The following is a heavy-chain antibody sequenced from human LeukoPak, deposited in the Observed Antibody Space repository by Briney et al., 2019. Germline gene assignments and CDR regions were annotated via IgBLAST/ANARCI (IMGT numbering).Heavy chain of an antibody. CDR2: ISGSGGIT. J-gene: IGHJ5*02. V-gene: IGHV3-23*01. D-gene: IGHD3-9*01. CDR1: GFPFSDYY. Sequence: GGSLRLCCGASGFPFSDYYMSGVREAPGKGLEWVSAISGSGGITYYADSVKGRFTISRDNSKNTMYLQMNSLRAEDTAVYYFAKEPTGYDILPRVGSGLNWFDPWGQGTLVTVSS. CDR3: AKEPTGYDILPRVGSGLNWFDP.